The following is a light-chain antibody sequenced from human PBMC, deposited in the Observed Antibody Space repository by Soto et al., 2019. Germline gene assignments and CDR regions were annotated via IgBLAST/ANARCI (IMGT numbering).Light chain of an antibody. CDR3: SSYTSSYTYV. V-gene: IGLV2-14*03. J-gene: IGLJ1*01. CDR1: SSDVGGYNF. CDR2: DVS. Sequence: QSVLTQPASVSGSPGQSVTISCAGTSSDVGGYNFVSWYQQHPGKAPQLMIYDVSSRPSGVSNRFSGSKSGNTASLTISGLQAEDEADYYCSSYTSSYTYVSGTGTKLTVL.